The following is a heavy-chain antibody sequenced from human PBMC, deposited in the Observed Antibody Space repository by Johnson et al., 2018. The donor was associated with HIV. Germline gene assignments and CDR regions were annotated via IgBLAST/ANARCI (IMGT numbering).Heavy chain of an antibody. D-gene: IGHD6-6*01. CDR1: GFTFSSYA. Sequence: QVQVVESGGGVVQPGRSLRLSCAASGFTFSSYAMHWVRQAPGKGLEWVAVISYDGSNKYYADSVKGRFTISRDNSKNTLYLQMNSLRAEDTAVYYCARDLGGGYSSSSYAFDIWGQGTIVTVSS. V-gene: IGHV3-30*04. CDR2: ISYDGSNK. J-gene: IGHJ3*02. CDR3: ARDLGGGYSSSSYAFDI.